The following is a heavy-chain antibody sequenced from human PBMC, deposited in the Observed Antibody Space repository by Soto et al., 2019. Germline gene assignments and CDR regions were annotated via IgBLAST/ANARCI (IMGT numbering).Heavy chain of an antibody. J-gene: IGHJ4*01. V-gene: IGHV1-69*01. Sequence: QVHLVQSGAEVKKPGSSVRVSCKASGGTYRNYAVNWVRQAPGQGLEWMGGIIPISGTTNYAQKFQGRVTITADESTSTAYMELRRLRSEDTAVYFCARDEGDDSSGYYDVNYWGQRTLVTVSS. CDR2: IIPISGTT. CDR1: GGTYRNYA. D-gene: IGHD3-22*01. CDR3: ARDEGDDSSGYYDVNY.